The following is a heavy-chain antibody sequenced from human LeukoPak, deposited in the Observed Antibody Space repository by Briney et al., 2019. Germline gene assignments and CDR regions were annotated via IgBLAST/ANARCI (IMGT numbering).Heavy chain of an antibody. V-gene: IGHV3-7*01. Sequence: GGSLRLSCAASGFTFSSYWMSWVRQAPGKGLEWVANIKQDGSEKYYVDSVKGRFTISRDNAKNSLYLQMNSLRAEDTAVYYCARDRGGDSSGWSDDFDYWGQGTLVTVSS. CDR1: GFTFSSYW. J-gene: IGHJ4*02. CDR2: IKQDGSEK. CDR3: ARDRGGDSSGWSDDFDY. D-gene: IGHD6-19*01.